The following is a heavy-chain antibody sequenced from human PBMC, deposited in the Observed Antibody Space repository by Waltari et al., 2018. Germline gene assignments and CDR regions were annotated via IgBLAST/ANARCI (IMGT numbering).Heavy chain of an antibody. CDR1: GYTFTILV. CDR2: IRAYNGNT. CDR3: ARGVATMDFGFDP. Sequence: QLQLVQSGAVVNKPGASLKVSCKASGYTFTILVLCLVRQAPGQGLEWMGWIRAYNGNTNYAQKLKGRVTMTTDTSTSTAYMELRSLRSDDTAVYYCARGVATMDFGFDPWGQGTLVTVSS. J-gene: IGHJ5*02. V-gene: IGHV1-18*01. D-gene: IGHD5-12*01.